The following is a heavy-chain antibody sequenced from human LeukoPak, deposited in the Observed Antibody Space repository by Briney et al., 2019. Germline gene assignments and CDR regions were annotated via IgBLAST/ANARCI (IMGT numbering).Heavy chain of an antibody. CDR1: GFTFSDYY. V-gene: IGHV3-11*04. CDR3: ARDMIAVWYSNPSYFDY. J-gene: IGHJ4*02. D-gene: IGHD6-13*01. Sequence: GGSLRLSCAASGFTFSDYYMSWIRQAPGKGLEWVSYISSSSSTIYYADSVKGRFTISRDNAKNSLYLQMNSLRAEDTAVYYCARDMIAVWYSNPSYFDYWGQGTLVTVSS. CDR2: ISSSSSTI.